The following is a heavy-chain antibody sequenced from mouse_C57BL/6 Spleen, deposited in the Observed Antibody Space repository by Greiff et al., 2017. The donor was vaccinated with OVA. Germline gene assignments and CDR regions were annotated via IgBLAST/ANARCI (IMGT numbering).Heavy chain of an antibody. CDR2: INPGSGGT. CDR3: ARLITTVADY. D-gene: IGHD1-1*01. Sequence: QVQLQQSGAELVRPGTSVKVSCRASGYAFTNYLIEWVKQRPGQGLEWIGVINPGSGGTNYNEKFKGKATLTADKSSSTAYMQLSSLTSEDSAVYFCARLITTVADYWGQGTTLTVSS. J-gene: IGHJ2*01. V-gene: IGHV1-54*01. CDR1: GYAFTNYL.